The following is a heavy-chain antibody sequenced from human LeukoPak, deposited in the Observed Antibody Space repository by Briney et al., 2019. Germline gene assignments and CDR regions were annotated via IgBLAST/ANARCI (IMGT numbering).Heavy chain of an antibody. V-gene: IGHV3-49*04. CDR3: TSGFSGWDCSDY. D-gene: IGHD6-19*01. CDR2: IRSKAYGGTT. Sequence: GGSLRLSCTASGFTFGDYAMSWVRQAPGKGLEWVGFIRSKAYGGTTEYAASVKGRFTISRDDSKSIAYLQMNSLKTEDTAVYYCTSGFSGWDCSDYWGQGTLVTVSS. CDR1: GFTFGDYA. J-gene: IGHJ4*02.